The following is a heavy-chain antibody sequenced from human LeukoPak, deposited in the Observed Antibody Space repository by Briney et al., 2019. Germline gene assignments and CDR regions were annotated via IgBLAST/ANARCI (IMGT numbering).Heavy chain of an antibody. CDR1: GFTFSSYW. CDR2: IKQDGSEK. CDR3: ARDGLVGADDAFDI. Sequence: GGSPRLSCAASGFTFSSYWMSWVRQAPGKGLEWVANIKQDGSEKYYVDSVKGRFTISRDNAKNSLYLQMNSLRAEDTAVYYCARDGLVGADDAFDIWGQGTMVTVSS. D-gene: IGHD1-26*01. J-gene: IGHJ3*02. V-gene: IGHV3-7*01.